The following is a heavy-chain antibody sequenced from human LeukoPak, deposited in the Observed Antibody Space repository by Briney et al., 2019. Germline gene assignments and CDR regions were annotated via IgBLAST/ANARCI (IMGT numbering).Heavy chain of an antibody. D-gene: IGHD6-13*01. CDR3: AKDSSSSWRKGSYFDY. V-gene: IGHV3-23*01. Sequence: PGGSLRLSCAASGFNFSSYAMSWVRQAPGKGLEWVSAISGSGGSTYYADSVKGRFTISRDNSKNTLYLQMNSLRAEDTAVYYCAKDSSSSWRKGSYFDYWGQGTLVTVSS. CDR2: ISGSGGST. J-gene: IGHJ4*02. CDR1: GFNFSSYA.